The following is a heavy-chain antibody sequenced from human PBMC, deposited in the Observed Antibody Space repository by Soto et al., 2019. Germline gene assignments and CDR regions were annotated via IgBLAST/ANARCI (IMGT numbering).Heavy chain of an antibody. CDR1: GDTFSSYA. V-gene: IGHV1-69*01. D-gene: IGHD3-22*01. Sequence: QVQLVQSGAEVKKPGSSVKVSCKASGDTFSSYAISWVRQAPGQGLEWMGGIIPIFGTANYAQKFQGRVTITEDESTSTAYMGLGGLRSEDTAVYYCARDGSGYRSRASPMDVWGQGTTVTVSS. J-gene: IGHJ6*02. CDR3: ARDGSGYRSRASPMDV. CDR2: IIPIFGTA.